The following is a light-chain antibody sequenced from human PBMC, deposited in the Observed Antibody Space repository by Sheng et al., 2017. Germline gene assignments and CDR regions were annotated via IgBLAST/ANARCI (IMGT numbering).Light chain of an antibody. CDR1: QSISSY. V-gene: IGKV1-6*01. Sequence: IQMTQSPSSLAASVGDRVTISCRASQSISSYLNWYQHKPGKAPKLLIYAASSLQGGVPSRFSGSGSGTDFTLTISSLQPEDFATYYCLQDYNYPFTFGPGTKVDIK. CDR2: AAS. J-gene: IGKJ3*01. CDR3: LQDYNYPFT.